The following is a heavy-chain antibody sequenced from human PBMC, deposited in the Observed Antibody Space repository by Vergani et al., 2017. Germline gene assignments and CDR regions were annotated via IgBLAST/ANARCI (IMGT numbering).Heavy chain of an antibody. CDR3: ARHGSGSYLGY. Sequence: EVQLLESGGGLVQPGGSLRLSCAASGFTFSSYSMNWVRQAPGKGLEWVSAISGSGGSTYYADSVKGRFTISRDNSKNTLYLQMNSLRAEDTAVYYCARHGSGSYLGYWGQGTLVTVSS. J-gene: IGHJ4*02. CDR2: ISGSGGST. D-gene: IGHD3-10*01. V-gene: IGHV3-23*01. CDR1: GFTFSSYS.